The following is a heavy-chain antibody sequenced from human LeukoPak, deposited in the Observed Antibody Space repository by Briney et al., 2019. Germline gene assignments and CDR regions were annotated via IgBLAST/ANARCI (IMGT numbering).Heavy chain of an antibody. Sequence: SETLSLTCTVSGGSISSSSYYWGLIGQPPGKGLEWIGSIYYSGNTYYNPSLKSRVTISVDTSKNQFSLKLSSVTAADTAVYYCARERYYYDSSSEGNYWGQGTLVSVSS. V-gene: IGHV4-39*01. J-gene: IGHJ4*02. CDR2: IYYSGNT. D-gene: IGHD3-22*01. CDR3: ARERYYYDSSSEGNY. CDR1: GGSISSSSYY.